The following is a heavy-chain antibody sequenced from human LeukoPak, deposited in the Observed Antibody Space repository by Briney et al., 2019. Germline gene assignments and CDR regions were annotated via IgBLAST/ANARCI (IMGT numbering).Heavy chain of an antibody. Sequence: GASVKVSCKTSGRTFYNSAISWVRQAPGQGLEWLGGIMPLFGTAGYAQKFQGRVTITKDESTRTVYLELTSLTSDDTAVYYCARDVHGDYGSGWFDPWGQGTLVSVSS. CDR2: IMPLFGTA. CDR1: GRTFYNSA. V-gene: IGHV1-69*05. J-gene: IGHJ5*02. CDR3: ARDVHGDYGSGWFDP. D-gene: IGHD4-17*01.